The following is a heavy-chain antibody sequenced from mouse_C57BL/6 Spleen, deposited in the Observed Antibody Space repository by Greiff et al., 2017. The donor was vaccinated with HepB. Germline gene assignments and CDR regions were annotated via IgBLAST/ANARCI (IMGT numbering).Heavy chain of an antibody. J-gene: IGHJ2*01. D-gene: IGHD2-5*01. CDR2: IDPADSYT. Sequence: QVQLQQPGAELVRPGTSVKLSCKASGYTFTSYWMHWVKQRPGQGLEWIGVIDPADSYTNYNQKFKGKATLTVDTSSSTAYMQLSSLTSEDSAVYSCASSVPYINYNYWGQGTTLTVSS. CDR3: ASSVPYINYNY. V-gene: IGHV1-59*01. CDR1: GYTFTSYW.